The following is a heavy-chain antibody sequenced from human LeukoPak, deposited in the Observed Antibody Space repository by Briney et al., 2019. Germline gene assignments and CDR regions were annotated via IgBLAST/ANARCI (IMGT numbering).Heavy chain of an antibody. D-gene: IGHD2-15*01. CDR2: IYPDDSTT. CDR1: GYAFYGYW. V-gene: IGHV5-51*01. J-gene: IGHJ6*02. Sequence: GESLKISCRGFGYAFYGYWIGWVRQMPGKSLEWMGIIYPDDSTTEYSPSFQGQVTISADKSISTAYLQWNSLKASDTAMYYCAKQQGRAIDKDYAMDVWGQGTTVTVSS. CDR3: AKQQGRAIDKDYAMDV.